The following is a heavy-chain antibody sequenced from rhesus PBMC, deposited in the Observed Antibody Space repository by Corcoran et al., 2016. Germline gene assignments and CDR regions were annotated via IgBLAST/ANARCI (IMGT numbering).Heavy chain of an antibody. Sequence: QVQLQESGPGLVKPSETLSLTCAVSGYSITSGYYWGWIRQPPGTGRGWIGHISRGGSNYRNPSLKSRVTLSVDTSKSQFSLKRNSVTAADTAVYFCGRRGIAAAGTYLDSWGQGVLVTVSS. CDR3: GRRGIAAAGTYLDS. D-gene: IGHD6-31*01. CDR1: GYSITSGYY. J-gene: IGHJ4*01. CDR2: ISRGGSN. V-gene: IGHV4S14*01.